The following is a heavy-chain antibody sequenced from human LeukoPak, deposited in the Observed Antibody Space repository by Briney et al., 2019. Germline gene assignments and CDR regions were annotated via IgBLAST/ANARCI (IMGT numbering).Heavy chain of an antibody. Sequence: GGSLRLSCAASGFTFSSHGMTWVRQALGKGLEWVSAISGSGGSTYYADSVKGRSTISRVNSKNTLYLQMNSLRAEDTAVYYCAKFGLAGSGRYHDAFDIWGQGTMVTVSP. CDR2: ISGSGGST. D-gene: IGHD3-10*01. V-gene: IGHV3-23*01. J-gene: IGHJ3*02. CDR3: AKFGLAGSGRYHDAFDI. CDR1: GFTFSSHG.